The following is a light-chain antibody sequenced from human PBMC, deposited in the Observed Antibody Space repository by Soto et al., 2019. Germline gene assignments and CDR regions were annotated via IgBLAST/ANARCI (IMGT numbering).Light chain of an antibody. CDR2: GAS. V-gene: IGKV3-20*01. CDR1: QSVRSTH. Sequence: EIVLTQSPGTLSLSPGERATLSCRASQSVRSTHLAWYQLKPGQAPRLFIYGASSRATGIPDRLSGSGSGAEFTLTISRLEPDDFGVYFCQQYSASPMTFGQGTRLEIK. CDR3: QQYSASPMT. J-gene: IGKJ5*01.